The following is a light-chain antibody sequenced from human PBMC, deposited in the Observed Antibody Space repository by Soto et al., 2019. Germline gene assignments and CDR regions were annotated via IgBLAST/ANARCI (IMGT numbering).Light chain of an antibody. V-gene: IGLV2-14*03. CDR2: DVT. J-gene: IGLJ2*01. CDR1: RRDVGVFNY. Sequence: QSALTQPASESGSPGQSITISCTGTRRDVGVFNYVSWYQQHPGEAPKLLIFDVTYRPSGVSTRFSGSKSGSTASLTISGLQAEDEADYYCSSYTDTSTVIFGGGIKLTVL. CDR3: SSYTDTSTVI.